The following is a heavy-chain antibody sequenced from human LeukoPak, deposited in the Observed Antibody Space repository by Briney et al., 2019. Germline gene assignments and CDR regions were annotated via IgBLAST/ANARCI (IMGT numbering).Heavy chain of an antibody. CDR1: GSSFTSYW. CDR2: IYPGDSDT. V-gene: IGHV5-51*01. CDR3: ARLGPWRVPAAHPADAFDI. D-gene: IGHD2-2*01. Sequence: GASLKISFEASGSSFTSYWICGGRQIPGKGLELMGIIYPGDSDTRYRSFFQGQVTIAADKSISTAYLQWSSLKAWDTAMYYCARLGPWRVPAAHPADAFDIWGQGTMVTVSS. J-gene: IGHJ3*02.